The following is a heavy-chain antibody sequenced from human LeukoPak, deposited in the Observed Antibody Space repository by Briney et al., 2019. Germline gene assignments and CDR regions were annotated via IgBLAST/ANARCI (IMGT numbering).Heavy chain of an antibody. CDR3: ARDRRRDLLHAFDI. CDR2: IDYSGST. J-gene: IGHJ3*02. V-gene: IGHV4-59*01. D-gene: IGHD1-26*01. Sequence: SETLSLTCTVSGGTISRSYWSWIRQPPGKGLEWIAYIDYSGSTNYNPSLKSRLTISLDASKNQFSLKLSSVTAADTAVYYCARDRRRDLLHAFDIWGQGTMVTVSS. CDR1: GGTISRSY.